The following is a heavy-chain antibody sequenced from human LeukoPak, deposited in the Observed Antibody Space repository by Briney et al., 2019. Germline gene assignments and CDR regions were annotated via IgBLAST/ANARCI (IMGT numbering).Heavy chain of an antibody. V-gene: IGHV1-18*01. Sequence: ASVKVSCKASGYTFTSYGISWVRQAPGQGLEWMGWISAYNGNTNYAQKLQGRVTMTTDTSTSTAYMELSRLRPDDTAVYYCARIKVGATRGSYYFDYWGQGTLVTVSS. D-gene: IGHD1-26*01. CDR3: ARIKVGATRGSYYFDY. CDR1: GYTFTSYG. CDR2: ISAYNGNT. J-gene: IGHJ4*02.